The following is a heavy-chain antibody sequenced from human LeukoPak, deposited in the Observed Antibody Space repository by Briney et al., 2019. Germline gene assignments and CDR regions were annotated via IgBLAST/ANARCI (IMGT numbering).Heavy chain of an antibody. V-gene: IGHV5-51*01. D-gene: IGHD5-24*01. J-gene: IGHJ4*02. CDR1: GYTFTTSW. CDR2: IYAGNSDP. Sequence: GESLKISCQGFGYTFTTSWIGWVRQLPGNGLEWMAIIYAGNSDPKYSPSFQGQVSISTDRSISTAYLQWSSLQASDTAIYYCAILNHPDGRVYWGQGTPVTVSS. CDR3: AILNHPDGRVY.